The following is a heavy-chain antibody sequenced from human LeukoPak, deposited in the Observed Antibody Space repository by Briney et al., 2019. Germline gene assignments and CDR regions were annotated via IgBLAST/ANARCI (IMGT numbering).Heavy chain of an antibody. CDR3: ARVYSAIQAFDI. D-gene: IGHD5-18*01. J-gene: IGHJ3*02. V-gene: IGHV4-4*08. CDR1: GGSIESYY. Sequence: SETLSLTCSVSGGSIESYYWSWIRQPPGKGLEFIGYIAASGTTKHNPSLKSRVTLSMDTSKNQFSLKLRSVTAADTAVYYCARVYSAIQAFDIWGQGTMVTVSS. CDR2: IAASGTT.